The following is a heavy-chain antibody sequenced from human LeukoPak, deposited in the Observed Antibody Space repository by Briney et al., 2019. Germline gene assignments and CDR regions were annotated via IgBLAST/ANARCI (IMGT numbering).Heavy chain of an antibody. D-gene: IGHD6-6*01. CDR1: GGSISSYY. CDR2: IYYSGTT. Sequence: PSETLSLTCTVSGGSISSYYWSWIRQPPGKGLEWIGYIYYSGTTNYNPSLKSRVTISVDTSKNQFSLKLSSVTAADTAVYYCARLAARRYDFDYWGQGTLVTVSS. V-gene: IGHV4-59*01. J-gene: IGHJ4*02. CDR3: ARLAARRYDFDY.